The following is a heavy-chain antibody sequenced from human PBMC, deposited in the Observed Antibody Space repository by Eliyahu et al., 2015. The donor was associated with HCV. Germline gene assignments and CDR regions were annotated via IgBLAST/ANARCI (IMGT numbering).Heavy chain of an antibody. J-gene: IGHJ4*02. CDR1: GFTFSSYG. Sequence: EVQLVESGGGLVQPGGSXXLSCAASGFTFSSYGXHWVRQAPGKGLGWVSRINTDGSSTTYADSVKGRFTISRDNAKNTLFLQMNSLRAEDTAVYYCARGLQYAHSQNDYWGQGTLVTVSS. CDR2: INTDGSST. D-gene: IGHD4-11*01. V-gene: IGHV3-74*01. CDR3: ARGLQYAHSQNDY.